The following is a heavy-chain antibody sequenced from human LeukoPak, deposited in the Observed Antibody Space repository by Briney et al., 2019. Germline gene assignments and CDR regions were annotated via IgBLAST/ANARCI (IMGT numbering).Heavy chain of an antibody. CDR1: GFTFSSYG. D-gene: IGHD2-2*02. CDR2: ISYDGSNK. J-gene: IGHJ3*02. CDR3: ARGGEYCSSTSCYMGDAFEI. Sequence: PGGSLRLSCAASGFTFSSYGMHWVRQAPGKGLEWVAVISYDGSNKYYADSVKGRFTISRDNSKNTLYLQMNSLRSEDTAVYYCARGGEYCSSTSCYMGDAFEIWGQGTMVTVSS. V-gene: IGHV3-30*03.